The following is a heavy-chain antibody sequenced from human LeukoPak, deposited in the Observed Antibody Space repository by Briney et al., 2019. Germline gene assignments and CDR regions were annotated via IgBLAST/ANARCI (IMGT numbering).Heavy chain of an antibody. Sequence: IPGGSLRLSCAASRFTFSDYYMSWVRQAPGKGLEWVTYTSSGGSIKSYADSVKGRFSISRDSAENSLYLEMNSLRAEDTAVYYCATEDYGFDYWGQGTLVTVSS. CDR2: TSSGGSIK. J-gene: IGHJ4*02. D-gene: IGHD4/OR15-4a*01. CDR3: ATEDYGFDY. CDR1: RFTFSDYY. V-gene: IGHV3-11*01.